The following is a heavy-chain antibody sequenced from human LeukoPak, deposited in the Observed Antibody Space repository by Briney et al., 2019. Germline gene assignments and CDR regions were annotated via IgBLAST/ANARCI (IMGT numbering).Heavy chain of an antibody. D-gene: IGHD1-26*01. Sequence: RPSETLSLTCTVSDGSISSSSYYWGWIRQPPGKGLEWIGSIYYSGSTYYNPSLKSRVTISVDTSKNQFSLKLSSVTAADTAVYYCARTKGATTPDFDYWGQGTLVTVSS. CDR2: IYYSGST. J-gene: IGHJ4*02. CDR1: DGSISSSSYY. V-gene: IGHV4-39*01. CDR3: ARTKGATTPDFDY.